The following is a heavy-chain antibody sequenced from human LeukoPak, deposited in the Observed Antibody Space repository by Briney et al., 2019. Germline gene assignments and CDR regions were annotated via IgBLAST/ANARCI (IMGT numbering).Heavy chain of an antibody. J-gene: IGHJ5*02. CDR3: ARSRVPDPIAVAGYSFDP. CDR2: ISAYNGNT. V-gene: IGHV1-18*01. Sequence: ASEKVSCKASGYTFTSYGISWVRQAPGQGLEWMGWISAYNGNTNYAQKLQGRVTMTTDTSTSTAYMELRSLRSDDTAVYYCARSRVPDPIAVAGYSFDPWGQGTLVTVSS. D-gene: IGHD6-19*01. CDR1: GYTFTSYG.